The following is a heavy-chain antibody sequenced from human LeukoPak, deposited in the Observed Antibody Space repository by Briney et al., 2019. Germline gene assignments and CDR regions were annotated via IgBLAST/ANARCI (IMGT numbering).Heavy chain of an antibody. V-gene: IGHV3-7*01. Sequence: PGGSLRLSCAASGCTFSSYWMSWVRQAPGKGLEWVANIKQDGSEKYYVDSVKGRFTISRDNAKNSLYLQMNSLRAEDTAVYYCARDLDYVGNWGQGTLVTVSS. CDR3: ARDLDYVGN. D-gene: IGHD4-17*01. J-gene: IGHJ1*01. CDR2: IKQDGSEK. CDR1: GCTFSSYW.